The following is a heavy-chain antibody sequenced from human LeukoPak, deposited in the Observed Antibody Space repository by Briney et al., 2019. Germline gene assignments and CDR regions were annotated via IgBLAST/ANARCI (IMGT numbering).Heavy chain of an antibody. CDR3: ARHFGVVTKGVYYYYHGMDV. V-gene: IGHV3-66*04. D-gene: IGHD3-3*01. Sequence: GGSLRLSCAASGFTVSSKYMSWVRQAPGKGLEWVSVIYSGGTTYYADSVKGRFTISRDEPKNTLYLQMNSLRAEDTAVYYCARHFGVVTKGVYYYYHGMDVWGQGTTVTVSS. CDR1: GFTVSSKY. CDR2: IYSGGTT. J-gene: IGHJ6*02.